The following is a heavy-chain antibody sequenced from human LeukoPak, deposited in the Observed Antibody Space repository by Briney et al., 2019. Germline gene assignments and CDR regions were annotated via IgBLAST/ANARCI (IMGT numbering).Heavy chain of an antibody. CDR1: GYTFTGYY. J-gene: IGHJ3*02. CDR2: INPNSGGT. CDR3: ARGCSGGSCYSDI. D-gene: IGHD2-15*01. Sequence: ASVKVSCKASGYTFTGYYMHWVRQAPGQGLEWMGWINPNSGGTNYAQKFQGRVTMTRDTSISTAYMELSRLRSDDTAVYYCARGCSGGSCYSDIWGQGTMVTVSS. V-gene: IGHV1-2*02.